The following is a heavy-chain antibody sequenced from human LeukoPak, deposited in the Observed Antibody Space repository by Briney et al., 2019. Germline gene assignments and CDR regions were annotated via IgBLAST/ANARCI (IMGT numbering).Heavy chain of an antibody. D-gene: IGHD3-10*01. CDR3: ARVGDCYGSGSYYAGYYYYGMDV. J-gene: IGHJ6*02. Sequence: ASVKVSCKASGYTFTSYDINWVRQATGQGLEWMGWMNPNSGNTGYAQKFQGRVTMTRNTSISTAYMELSSLRSEDTAVYYCARVGDCYGSGSYYAGYYYYGMDVWGQGTTVTVSS. CDR1: GYTFTSYD. V-gene: IGHV1-8*01. CDR2: MNPNSGNT.